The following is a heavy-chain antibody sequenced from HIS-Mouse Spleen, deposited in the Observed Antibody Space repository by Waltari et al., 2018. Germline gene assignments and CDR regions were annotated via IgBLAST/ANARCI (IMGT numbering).Heavy chain of an antibody. CDR2: IRSKANSYAT. CDR3: TRQWPRPAAGTFDY. V-gene: IGHV3-73*01. D-gene: IGHD6-13*01. J-gene: IGHJ4*02. CDR1: GFTFRGSA. Sequence: EVQLVESGGGLVQPGGSLKLSCAASGFTFRGSAMHWVRQGSGKGLEWVGRIRSKANSYATAYAASVKGRFTISRDDSKNTAYLQMNSLKTEDTAVYYCTRQWPRPAAGTFDYWGQGTLVTVSS.